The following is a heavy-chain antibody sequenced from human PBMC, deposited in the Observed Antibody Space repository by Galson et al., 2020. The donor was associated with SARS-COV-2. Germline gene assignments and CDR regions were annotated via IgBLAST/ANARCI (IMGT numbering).Heavy chain of an antibody. D-gene: IGHD6-19*01. J-gene: IGHJ5*02. CDR3: ARNPVPGTWGDWFDT. Sequence: GGSLRLSCAASGFTFSSYGMHWVRQAPGKGLEWVAMTWYDESNKYYADSVKGRFTISRDISKNTLYLEMNSLRAEDTAIYYCARNPVPGTWGDWFDTWCQGTLVTVSS. CDR1: GFTFSSYG. V-gene: IGHV3-33*01. CDR2: TWYDESNK.